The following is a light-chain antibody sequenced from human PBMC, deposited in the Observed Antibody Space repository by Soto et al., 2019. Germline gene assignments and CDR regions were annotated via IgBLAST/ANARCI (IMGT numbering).Light chain of an antibody. CDR3: QQYNSYWT. CDR1: QSISSY. Sequence: DIQMTQSPSSLSASVLYRFNITGRASQSISSYLNWYQQKPGKAPKLLIYKASSLESGVPSRFSGSGSGTEFTLTISSLQPDDFATYYCQQYNSYWTFGQGTKVDIK. J-gene: IGKJ1*01. CDR2: KAS. V-gene: IGKV1-5*03.